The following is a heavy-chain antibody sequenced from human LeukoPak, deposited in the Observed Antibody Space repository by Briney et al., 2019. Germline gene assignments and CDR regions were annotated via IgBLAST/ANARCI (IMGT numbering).Heavy chain of an antibody. D-gene: IGHD3-22*01. CDR1: GGTFSIYA. V-gene: IGHV1-69*01. J-gene: IGHJ5*02. CDR3: ARVYYYDSSGYYYWFDP. CDR2: IIPIFGTA. Sequence: ASVTVSCTASGGTFSIYAISWVRQAPGQGLEWMGGIIPIFGTANYAQKFQGRVTITADESTSTAYMELSSLRSEDTAVYYCARVYYYDSSGYYYWFDPWGQGTLVTVSS.